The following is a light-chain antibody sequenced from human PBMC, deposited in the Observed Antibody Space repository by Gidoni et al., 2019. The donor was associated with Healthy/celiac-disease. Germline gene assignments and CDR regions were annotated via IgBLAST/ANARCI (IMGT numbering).Light chain of an antibody. CDR3: QQYNNWPPMYT. CDR1: QSVSSN. V-gene: IGKV3-15*01. J-gene: IGKJ2*01. Sequence: EIVMKQSPATLSVSPGERATLSGRASQSVSSNLAWYQQIPGQAPRLLIYGAATRATGIPARFSGSGSGTEFTLTISSLQSEDFAVYYCQQYNNWPPMYTFGQGTKLEIK. CDR2: GAA.